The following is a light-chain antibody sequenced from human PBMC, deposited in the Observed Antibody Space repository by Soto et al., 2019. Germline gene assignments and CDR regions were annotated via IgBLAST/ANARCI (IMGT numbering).Light chain of an antibody. V-gene: IGKV3-15*01. CDR1: PSVSSN. CDR3: QEYNNWPRFT. Sequence: EIGMTQYPATLSVSPGERATLACRASPSVSSNLAWYQQKPGQAPRLLIYGASTRATDIPARSTGSRSGTEFTLSISSVQSADFAVYDWQEYNNWPRFTVGPGTKVDIK. CDR2: GAS. J-gene: IGKJ3*01.